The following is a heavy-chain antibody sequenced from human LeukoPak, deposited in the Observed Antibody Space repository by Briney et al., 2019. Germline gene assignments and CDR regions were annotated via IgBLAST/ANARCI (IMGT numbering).Heavy chain of an antibody. Sequence: SETLSLTCTVSGGSISAYYWSWIRQPPGKGLEWIGDVFYTGATNCNPSLESRVTISVDTSKNQFSLNLTSVTAADAAVYYCARLTRHYFVFWGRGTPVAVSS. J-gene: IGHJ4*02. CDR3: ARLTRHYFVF. CDR2: VFYTGAT. CDR1: GGSISAYY. V-gene: IGHV4-59*08.